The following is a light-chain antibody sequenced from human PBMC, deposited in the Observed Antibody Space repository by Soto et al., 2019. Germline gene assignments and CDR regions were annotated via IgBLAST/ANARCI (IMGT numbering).Light chain of an antibody. J-gene: IGKJ1*01. V-gene: IGKV3-15*01. CDR3: QQYNNWPPT. CDR1: QSVSSN. CDR2: GAS. Sequence: VLTQSPATLSVSPGERATLSCRASQSVSSNLAWYQQKPGQAPRLLIYGASTRATGIPARFSGSGSGTEFTLTISSLQSEDFAVYYCQQYNNWPPTFGQGTKVDIK.